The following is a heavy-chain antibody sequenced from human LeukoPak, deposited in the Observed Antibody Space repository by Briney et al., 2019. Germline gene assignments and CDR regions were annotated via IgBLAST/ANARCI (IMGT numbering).Heavy chain of an antibody. V-gene: IGHV1-69*01. CDR2: IIPIFGTA. CDR1: GGTFSSYA. CDR3: ARGGSYYASPAYFDY. Sequence: ASVKVSCKASGGTFSSYAISWVRQAPGQGLEWMGGIIPIFGTANYAQKFQGRVTITADESTSTAYMELSSLRSEDTAVYYCARGGSYYASPAYFDYWGQGTLVTVSS. J-gene: IGHJ4*02. D-gene: IGHD1-26*01.